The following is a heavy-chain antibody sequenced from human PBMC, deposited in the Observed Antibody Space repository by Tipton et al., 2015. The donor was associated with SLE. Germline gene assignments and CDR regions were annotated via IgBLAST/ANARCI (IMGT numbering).Heavy chain of an antibody. CDR1: GGSISSSSYY. J-gene: IGHJ6*02. CDR2: VYYSGDT. V-gene: IGHV4-61*01. CDR3: ARDLSYDYIWEGGMDV. Sequence: TLSLTCTVSGGSISSSSYYWGWIRQPPGKGLEWVGFVYYSGDTLYNPSLKSRVTISIDPSKNQFSLKLSSVTAADTAVYYCARDLSYDYIWEGGMDVWGQGTMVTVSS. D-gene: IGHD3-16*01.